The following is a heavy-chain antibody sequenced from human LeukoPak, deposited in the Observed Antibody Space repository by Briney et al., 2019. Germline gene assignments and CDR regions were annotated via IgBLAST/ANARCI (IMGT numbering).Heavy chain of an antibody. CDR3: ATSGRSTVTTSPFDY. D-gene: IGHD4-17*01. V-gene: IGHV1-18*01. J-gene: IGHJ4*02. Sequence: ASVKVSCKASGYTFTTYGISWVRQAPGQGLERMGWISAYNGNTNYAQKLQSRVTVTTDTSTSTAYMELRSLRSDDTAVYYCATSGRSTVTTSPFDYWGQGTLVTVSS. CDR1: GYTFTTYG. CDR2: ISAYNGNT.